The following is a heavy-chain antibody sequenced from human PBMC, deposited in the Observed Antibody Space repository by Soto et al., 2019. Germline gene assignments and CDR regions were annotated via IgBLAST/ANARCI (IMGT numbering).Heavy chain of an antibody. CDR2: FSATSENT. J-gene: IGHJ4*02. Sequence: EVQLLESGGGLVQPGGSLRLSCVGSGFFFSSYTMTWVRQAPGKGLEWVSSFSATSENTYYADSVRGRFTISRDNSKNTSFLQRNSLTAEDTAMYYCAKARDQQWVRLPFDYWGQGILVIVSS. V-gene: IGHV3-23*01. CDR1: GFFFSSYT. D-gene: IGHD6-19*01. CDR3: AKARDQQWVRLPFDY.